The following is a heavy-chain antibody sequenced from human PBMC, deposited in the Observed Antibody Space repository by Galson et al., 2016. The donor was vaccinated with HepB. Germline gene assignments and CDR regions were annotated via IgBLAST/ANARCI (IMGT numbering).Heavy chain of an antibody. D-gene: IGHD3-22*01. V-gene: IGHV3-21*01. CDR1: GFTFSRFS. Sequence: SLRLSCAASGFTFSRFSMNWVRQAPGKGLEWVSSISGSRSFIYYADSVKGRFTISRDNARNSLYLQMSSLRAEDTAVYYCARDVVSRGRYGMDVWGHGTTVTVSS. CDR3: ARDVVSRGRYGMDV. CDR2: ISGSRSFI. J-gene: IGHJ6*02.